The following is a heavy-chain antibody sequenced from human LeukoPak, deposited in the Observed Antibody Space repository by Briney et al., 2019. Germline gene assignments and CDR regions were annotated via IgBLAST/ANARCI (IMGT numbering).Heavy chain of an antibody. CDR3: TKEGYYGSGSFPDY. CDR2: VSYDGSNK. J-gene: IGHJ4*02. D-gene: IGHD3-10*01. V-gene: IGHV3-30*18. Sequence: LSGGSLRLSCAASGFPFSSYGMHWVRQTPGKGLEWVAVVSYDGSNKFYADSVKGRFTISRDNSKNTPYLQMNSLRVEDTAVYYCTKEGYYGSGSFPDYWGQGTLVTVSS. CDR1: GFPFSSYG.